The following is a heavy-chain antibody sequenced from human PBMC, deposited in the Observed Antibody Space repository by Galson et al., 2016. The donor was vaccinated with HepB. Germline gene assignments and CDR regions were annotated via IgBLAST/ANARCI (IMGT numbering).Heavy chain of an antibody. D-gene: IGHD3-3*01. CDR1: GFGFSHAW. CDR2: IKSKNDGETT. V-gene: IGHV3-15*07. Sequence: SLRLSCATSGFGFSHAWMHWVRQAPGKGLEWVGRIKSKNDGETTHYAAPVKGRFAISRDDSKNTLYLQINSLKTEDTAVYYCTVGATYDFWSGYYMLDPWGQGPWSPSPQ. CDR3: TVGATYDFWSGYYMLDP. J-gene: IGHJ5*02.